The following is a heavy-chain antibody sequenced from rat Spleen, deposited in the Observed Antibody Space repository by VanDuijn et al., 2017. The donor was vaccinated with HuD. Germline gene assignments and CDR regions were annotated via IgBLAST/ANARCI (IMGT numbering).Heavy chain of an antibody. J-gene: IGHJ1*01. CDR1: GFTFSVFP. V-gene: IGHV5-46*01. CDR2: ISPTGGST. Sequence: EVQLVESGGGVVQPGRSLKLSCAASGFTFSVFPMAWVRQAPKKGLEWVASISPTGGSTYYRDSLKGRFTISGDNARSTLYLQMDGLRSEDTATYYCTTARNVPSYWYFDFWGPGTMVTVSS. CDR3: TTARNVPSYWYFDF.